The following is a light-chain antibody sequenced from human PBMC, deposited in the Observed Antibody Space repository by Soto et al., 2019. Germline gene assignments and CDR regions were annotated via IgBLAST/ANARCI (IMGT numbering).Light chain of an antibody. Sequence: EIVMTQSPDTLSVSPGERATLSCRASQSVSNNLAWYQKRPGQAPRLLIYGASTRATGIPARFSGSGSGTDFTLTISRLEPEDFAVYYCQQYGGSGTFGQGTKV. CDR3: QQYGGSGT. J-gene: IGKJ1*01. V-gene: IGKV3-20*01. CDR1: QSVSNN. CDR2: GAS.